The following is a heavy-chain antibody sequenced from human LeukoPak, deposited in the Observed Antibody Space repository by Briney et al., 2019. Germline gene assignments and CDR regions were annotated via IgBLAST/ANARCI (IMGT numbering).Heavy chain of an antibody. V-gene: IGHV3-23*01. CDR2: ISGSGGST. Sequence: GGSLRLSCAASGFTFSSYAMSWVRQAPGKGLEWVSAISGSGGSTYFADSVKGRFTISRDNSKNTLYLQMNTLRAEDTAVYSCANLRAVAGTEVWGQGTLVTVSS. CDR3: ANLRAVAGTEV. CDR1: GFTFSSYA. J-gene: IGHJ4*02. D-gene: IGHD6-19*01.